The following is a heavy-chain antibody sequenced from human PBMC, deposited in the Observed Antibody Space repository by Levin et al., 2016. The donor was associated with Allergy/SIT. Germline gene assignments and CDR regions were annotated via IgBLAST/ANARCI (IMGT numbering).Heavy chain of an antibody. J-gene: IGHJ4*02. V-gene: IGHV1-18*01. CDR1: GYTFTSYG. D-gene: IGHD4-17*01. CDR3: ARQELPYGDYAYFDY. CDR2: ISAYNGNT. Sequence: ASVKVSCKASGYTFTSYGISWVRQAPGQGLEWMGWISAYNGNTNYAQKLQGRVTMTTDTSTSTAYMELRSLRSEDTAVYYCARQELPYGDYAYFDYWGQGTLVTVSS.